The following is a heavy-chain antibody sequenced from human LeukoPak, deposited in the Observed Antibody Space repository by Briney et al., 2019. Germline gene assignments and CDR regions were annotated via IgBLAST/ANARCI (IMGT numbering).Heavy chain of an antibody. J-gene: IGHJ6*02. Sequence: ASVKVSCKASGYTFTGYYMHWVRQAPGQGLKWMGWINPNSGGTNYAQKFQGRVTMTRDTSISTAYMELSRLRSDDTAVYYCASEPAAMAEVDYYYGMDVWGQGTTVTVSS. CDR1: GYTFTGYY. D-gene: IGHD2-2*01. V-gene: IGHV1-2*02. CDR3: ASEPAAMAEVDYYYGMDV. CDR2: INPNSGGT.